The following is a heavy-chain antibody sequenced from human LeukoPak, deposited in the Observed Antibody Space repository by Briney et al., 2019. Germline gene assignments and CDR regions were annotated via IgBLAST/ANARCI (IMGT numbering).Heavy chain of an antibody. CDR3: AGLRPGYGGYMEFDY. D-gene: IGHD5-12*01. V-gene: IGHV4-59*01. Sequence: SETLSLTCTVSGGSISSYYWSWIRQPPGKGLEWIGYIYYSGSTNYNPSLKSRVTISVDTSKNQFSLKLSSVTAADTAVYYCAGLRPGYGGYMEFDYWGQGTLVTVSS. CDR2: IYYSGST. J-gene: IGHJ4*02. CDR1: GGSISSYY.